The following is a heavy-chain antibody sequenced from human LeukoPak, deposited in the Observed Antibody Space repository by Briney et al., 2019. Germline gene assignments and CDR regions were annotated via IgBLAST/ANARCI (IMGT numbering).Heavy chain of an antibody. CDR3: AKFSGDYIDY. D-gene: IGHD4-17*01. CDR2: IHYSGST. J-gene: IGHJ4*02. CDR1: GGSINTFY. V-gene: IGHV4-59*01. Sequence: SETLSLTCTVSGGSINTFYWSWIRQPPGEGLEWIGYIHYSGSTNYNPSLKSRVTMSVDTSKSQFSLRLSSVTAADTAVYYCAKFSGDYIDYWGQGVLVTVSS.